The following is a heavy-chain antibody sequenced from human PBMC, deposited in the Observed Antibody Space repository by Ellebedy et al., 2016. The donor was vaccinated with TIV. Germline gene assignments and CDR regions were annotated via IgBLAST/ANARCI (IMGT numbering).Heavy chain of an antibody. J-gene: IGHJ6*02. CDR2: MNPNSGYA. CDR3: ARGRGRLQYYYYYGMDV. Sequence: AASVKVSCKASGYSLSDYDIMWVRQASGPGLEWMGWMNPNSGYAGYAQKFQGRVTLTRNTSTNTAYMEVSSLKSEDTAVYFCARGRGRLQYYYYYGMDVWGQGTTVTVSS. V-gene: IGHV1-8*01. D-gene: IGHD4-11*01. CDR1: GYSLSDYD.